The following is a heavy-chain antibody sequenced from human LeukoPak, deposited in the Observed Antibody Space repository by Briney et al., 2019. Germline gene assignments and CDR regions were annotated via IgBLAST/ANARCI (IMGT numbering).Heavy chain of an antibody. Sequence: VGSLRLSCAASGFTFSDYYMSWIRQAPGKGLEWVSYISSSGSTIYYADSVKGRFTISRDNAKNSLYLQMNSLRAEDTAVYYCARESFQEYYFDYWGQGTLVTVSS. CDR2: ISSSGSTI. CDR3: ARESFQEYYFDY. CDR1: GFTFSDYY. J-gene: IGHJ4*02. D-gene: IGHD3-16*01. V-gene: IGHV3-11*04.